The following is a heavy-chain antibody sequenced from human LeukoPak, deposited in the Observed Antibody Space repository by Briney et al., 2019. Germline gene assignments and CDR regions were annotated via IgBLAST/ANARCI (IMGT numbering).Heavy chain of an antibody. J-gene: IGHJ3*02. Sequence: GGSLRLSCAASGFTFSNAWMSWVRQAPGKGLEWVGRIKSKTDGGTTDYAAPVKGRFTISRDDSKNTLYLQMNSPKTEDTAVYYCTTGSFYDILTGYYTLDAFDIWGQGTMVTVSS. D-gene: IGHD3-9*01. CDR2: IKSKTDGGTT. V-gene: IGHV3-15*01. CDR3: TTGSFYDILTGYYTLDAFDI. CDR1: GFTFSNAW.